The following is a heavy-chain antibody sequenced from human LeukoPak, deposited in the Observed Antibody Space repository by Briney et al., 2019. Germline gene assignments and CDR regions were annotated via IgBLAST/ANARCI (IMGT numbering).Heavy chain of an antibody. Sequence: GGSLRLPCAASGLTFSSYAMSWVRQAPGKGLEWVSAISGSDSTYYADSVKGRFTISRDNSKNTLYLQMNSLRAEDTAIYYCAKGVRFLDWWILDYWGQGSLVTVSS. J-gene: IGHJ4*02. V-gene: IGHV3-23*01. D-gene: IGHD3-9*01. CDR3: AKGVRFLDWWILDY. CDR1: GLTFSSYA. CDR2: ISGSDST.